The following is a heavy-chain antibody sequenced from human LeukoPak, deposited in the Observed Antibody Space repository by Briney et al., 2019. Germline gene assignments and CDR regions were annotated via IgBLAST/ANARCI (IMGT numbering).Heavy chain of an antibody. CDR2: MNPNSGNT. J-gene: IGHJ4*02. CDR1: AYTFSSYD. D-gene: IGHD6-6*01. CDR3: ARLPKYSRPLDY. Sequence: SVKVSCNASAYTFSSYDINWVRQATGQGLEWMGWMNPNSGNTAYAQKFQGRVTMSRDTSISTAYMELSSLRSEDTAVYYCARLPKYSRPLDYWGQGTLVTVSS. V-gene: IGHV1-8*02.